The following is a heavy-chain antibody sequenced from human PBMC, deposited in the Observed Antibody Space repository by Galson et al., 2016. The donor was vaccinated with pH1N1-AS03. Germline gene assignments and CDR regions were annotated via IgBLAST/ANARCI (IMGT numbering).Heavy chain of an antibody. V-gene: IGHV4-34*01. CDR1: VGSFSGYY. J-gene: IGHJ6*02. CDR2: SNHRGSTRGIT. Sequence: SETLSLTCAVYVGSFSGYYWSWIRQPPGQGLQWIGESNHRGSTRGITTYNPSLKSRVTISVDTSKNQFSLRLNSVTAADTAVYFCARGNDYGSGTFYRSFGMDVWGQGTTVAVSS. D-gene: IGHD3-10*01. CDR3: ARGNDYGSGTFYRSFGMDV.